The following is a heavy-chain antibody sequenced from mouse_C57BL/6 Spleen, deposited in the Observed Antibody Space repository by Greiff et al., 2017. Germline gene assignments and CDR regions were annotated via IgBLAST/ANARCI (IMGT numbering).Heavy chain of an antibody. Sequence: VQLQQSGPELVKPGASVKISCKASGYSFTGYYMNWVKQSPEKSLEWIGEINPSTGGTTYNQKFKAKATLTVDKSSSTAYMQLKSLTSEDSAVYYCARKLRYPYREGLDYWGQGTTLTVSS. J-gene: IGHJ2*01. D-gene: IGHD1-1*01. V-gene: IGHV1-42*01. CDR1: GYSFTGYY. CDR2: INPSTGGT. CDR3: ARKLRYPYREGLDY.